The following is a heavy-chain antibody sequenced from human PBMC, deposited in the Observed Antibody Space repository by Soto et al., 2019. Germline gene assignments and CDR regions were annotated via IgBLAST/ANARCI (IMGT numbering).Heavy chain of an antibody. Sequence: EVQLLESGGGLVQPGGSLRLSCAASGFTFSSCAMSWVHQAPGKGLEWVSAISGSGVSTYYADSVKGRFTVSRDNSKNTLYLQMNSLRAEDTAVYYCAKEEAFSSGWATIDYWGQGTLVTVSS. CDR3: AKEEAFSSGWATIDY. V-gene: IGHV3-23*01. CDR2: ISGSGVST. J-gene: IGHJ4*02. CDR1: GFTFSSCA. D-gene: IGHD6-19*01.